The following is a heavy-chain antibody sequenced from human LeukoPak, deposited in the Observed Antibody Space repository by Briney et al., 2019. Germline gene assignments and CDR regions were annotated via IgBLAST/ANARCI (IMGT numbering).Heavy chain of an antibody. Sequence: GGSLRLSCAASGLTFSSHWMHWVRQAPGKGLEWVANIKQDGTEKYYVDSVKGRFTISRDNAKNSLYLQMNSLRAEDTAVYYCTRRYFDLWGQGTLVTVSS. CDR3: TRRYFDL. V-gene: IGHV3-7*01. CDR2: IKQDGTEK. J-gene: IGHJ4*02. CDR1: GLTFSSHW.